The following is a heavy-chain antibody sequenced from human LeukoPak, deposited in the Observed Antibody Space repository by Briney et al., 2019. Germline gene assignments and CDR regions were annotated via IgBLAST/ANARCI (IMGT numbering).Heavy chain of an antibody. D-gene: IGHD5/OR15-5a*01. CDR1: GYTFTSYD. Sequence: ASVKVSCKASGYTFTSYDINWVRQATGQGLEWMGWMNPNSGNTGYAQKFQGRVTMTRDMSTSTVYMELSSLRSEDTAVYYCARVGASLRILGYWGQGTLVTVSS. CDR3: ARVGASLRILGY. CDR2: MNPNSGNT. J-gene: IGHJ4*02. V-gene: IGHV1-8*01.